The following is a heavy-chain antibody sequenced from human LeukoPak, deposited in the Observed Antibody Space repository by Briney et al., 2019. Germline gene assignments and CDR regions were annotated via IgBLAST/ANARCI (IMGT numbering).Heavy chain of an antibody. CDR1: GFSFSSYA. J-gene: IGHJ4*02. CDR3: AKCIRYFVPEC. Sequence: GRSLRPSCAASGFSFSSYAMSCARQPPGEGRGWVSAISGVGGSTYYADSVKGRFTISRDNSKNTLYLQMNSLRAEDTAVYYCAKCIRYFVPECWSQGTLVTVSS. D-gene: IGHD3-9*01. CDR2: ISGVGGST. V-gene: IGHV3-23*01.